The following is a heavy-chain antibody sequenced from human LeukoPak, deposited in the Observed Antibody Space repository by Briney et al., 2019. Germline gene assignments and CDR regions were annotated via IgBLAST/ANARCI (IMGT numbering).Heavy chain of an antibody. CDR3: ARDRLDSGWSNYYYYYGMDV. Sequence: GGSLRLSCAASGFTFRSYAMYWVRQAPGKGLEWVAVISYNGRNSFYADSVKGRFTISRDNSKNTLYLQMNSLRAEDTAVYYCARDRLDSGWSNYYYYYGMDVWGQGTTVTVSS. CDR1: GFTFRSYA. J-gene: IGHJ6*02. CDR2: ISYNGRNS. V-gene: IGHV3-30*04. D-gene: IGHD6-19*01.